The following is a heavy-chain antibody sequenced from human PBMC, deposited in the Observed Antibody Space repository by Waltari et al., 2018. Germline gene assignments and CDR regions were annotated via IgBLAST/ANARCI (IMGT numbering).Heavy chain of an antibody. CDR3: ARVSGYDRERSIDY. CDR1: GYTFTGYY. V-gene: IGHV1-2*02. J-gene: IGHJ4*02. Sequence: QVQLVQSGAEVKKPGASVKVSCKASGYTFTGYYMHWVRQAPGQGLEWMGWINPNSGGTNDAQKFQGRVTMTRDTSISTAYMELSRLRSDDTAVYYCARVSGYDRERSIDYWGQGTLVTVSS. CDR2: INPNSGGT. D-gene: IGHD5-12*01.